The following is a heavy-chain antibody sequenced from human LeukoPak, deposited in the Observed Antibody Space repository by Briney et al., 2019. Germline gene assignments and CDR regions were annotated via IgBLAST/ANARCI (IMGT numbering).Heavy chain of an antibody. D-gene: IGHD3-10*01. Sequence: GGSLRLSCAASGFTFSSYAMSWVRQAPGKGLEWVSAISGSGGSTYYADSVKGRFTISRDNSKNTLYLQMNSLRAEDTAVYYCANSGTTMVRGAIRGRLDAFDIWGQGTMVTVSS. CDR3: ANSGTTMVRGAIRGRLDAFDI. CDR2: ISGSGGST. V-gene: IGHV3-23*01. CDR1: GFTFSSYA. J-gene: IGHJ3*02.